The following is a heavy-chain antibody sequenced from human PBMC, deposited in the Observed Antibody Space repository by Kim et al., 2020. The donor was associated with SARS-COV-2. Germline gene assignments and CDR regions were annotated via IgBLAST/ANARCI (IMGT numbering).Heavy chain of an antibody. CDR1: GFTFSTYG. CDR2: ISSTSSVV. Sequence: GGSLRLSCAASGFTFSTYGMNWVRQAPGKGLEWVSYISSTSSVVMYADSVKGRFTMSRDNAKNSLFLQMNSLRADDTAVYYCARGGRHGFFSSPSDHWGQGTLVAVSS. J-gene: IGHJ4*02. V-gene: IGHV3-48*04. D-gene: IGHD3-10*01. CDR3: ARGGRHGFFSSPSDH.